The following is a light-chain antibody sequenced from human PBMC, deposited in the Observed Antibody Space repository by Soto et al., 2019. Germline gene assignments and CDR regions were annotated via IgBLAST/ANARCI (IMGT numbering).Light chain of an antibody. CDR3: MQSTQLPPT. CDR1: QSLLHITGETF. J-gene: IGKJ5*01. V-gene: IGKV2D-29*02. Sequence: DVVMTQTPLSLSVAPGQPASISCKSSQSLLHITGETFLFWYLQKPGQSPQLLIYEVSTRVPGVPERFSGRGSGTDFTLEISRVETDDVGIYYCMQSTQLPPTFGQGTRLGIE. CDR2: EVS.